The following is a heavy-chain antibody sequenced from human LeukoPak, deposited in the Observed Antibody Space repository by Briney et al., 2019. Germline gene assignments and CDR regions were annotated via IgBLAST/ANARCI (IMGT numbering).Heavy chain of an antibody. CDR3: ARDFSSSSTVYYYYYMDV. CDR2: IHYSGTT. D-gene: IGHD6-6*01. CDR1: GGSISSSSYY. V-gene: IGHV4-39*07. Sequence: NPSETLSLTCTVSGGSISSSSYYWGWIRQPPGKGLEWIGSIHYSGTTYYSPSLKSRVTISLDTSKNQFSLKLSSVTAADTAIYYCARDFSSSSTVYYYYYMDVWGKGTTVTVSS. J-gene: IGHJ6*03.